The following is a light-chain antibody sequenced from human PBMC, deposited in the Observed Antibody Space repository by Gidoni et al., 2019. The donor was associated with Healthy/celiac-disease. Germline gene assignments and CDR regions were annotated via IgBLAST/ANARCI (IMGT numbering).Light chain of an antibody. CDR1: QGISNY. V-gene: IGKV1-27*01. Sequence: DIQMTQSPSSLSASVGDRVTITCRASQGISNYLAWYQQKPVKVPKLLIYAASTLQSGVPSRFIGGGSWTDFTLTISSLQPEDVATYYCHKYNSAPLTCGQGTKVEIK. CDR2: AAS. J-gene: IGKJ1*01. CDR3: HKYNSAPLT.